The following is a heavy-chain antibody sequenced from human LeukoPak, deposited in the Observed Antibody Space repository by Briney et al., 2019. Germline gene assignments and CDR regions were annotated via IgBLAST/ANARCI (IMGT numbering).Heavy chain of an antibody. CDR3: ARGTGTYYY. D-gene: IGHD1-26*01. CDR2: ISSDSTTK. J-gene: IGHJ4*02. Sequence: GGSLRLSCTGSGFTFGTFSMNWVRQAQGKGPEWISYISSDSTTKQYADSVKGRFITTRDNPKHSLYLRLSTLRHEDTALYFCARGTGTYYYWGQGALVSVSS. CDR1: GFTFGTFS. V-gene: IGHV3-48*02.